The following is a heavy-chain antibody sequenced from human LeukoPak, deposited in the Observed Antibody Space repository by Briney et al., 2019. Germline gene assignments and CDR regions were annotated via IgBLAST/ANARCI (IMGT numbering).Heavy chain of an antibody. J-gene: IGHJ3*02. CDR2: IYSGGST. V-gene: IGHV3-53*01. D-gene: IGHD4-17*01. Sequence: PGGSLRLSCAASGFTVSTNYMSWVRQAPGKGLEWVSVIYSGGSTYYADSVKGRFTISRDNSKNTLYLQMNSLRAEDTAVYYCAKGLLLLTVTTADAFDIWGQGTMVTVSS. CDR1: GFTVSTNY. CDR3: AKGLLLLTVTTADAFDI.